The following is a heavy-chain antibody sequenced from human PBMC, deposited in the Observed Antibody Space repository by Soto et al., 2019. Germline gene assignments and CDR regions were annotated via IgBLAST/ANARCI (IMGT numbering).Heavy chain of an antibody. V-gene: IGHV4-31*03. Sequence: SETLSLTCTFSVGSISRGGYYWSWIRQHPGKGLEWIGYIYYSGSTYYNPSLKSRVTISVDTSKNQFALKLSSVTAADTAVYYCARDPDYWGQGTLVTVSS. CDR1: VGSISRGGYY. J-gene: IGHJ4*02. CDR3: ARDPDY. CDR2: IYYSGST.